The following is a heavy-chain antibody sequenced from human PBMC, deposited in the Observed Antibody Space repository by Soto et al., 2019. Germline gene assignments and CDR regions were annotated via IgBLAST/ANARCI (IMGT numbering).Heavy chain of an antibody. Sequence: QVQLQESGPGLVKPSGTLSLTCAVSGDSISNIRWWTWVRQPPGKGLEWIGDIFHSGDTNYNPSLKRRVFISVDKSQNQFSLKVSSVTAADTAVYYCAYSTGWYRHDVWGQGTWVTVSS. CDR1: GDSISNIRW. V-gene: IGHV4-4*02. CDR2: IFHSGDT. D-gene: IGHD6-19*01. J-gene: IGHJ3*01. CDR3: AYSTGWYRHDV.